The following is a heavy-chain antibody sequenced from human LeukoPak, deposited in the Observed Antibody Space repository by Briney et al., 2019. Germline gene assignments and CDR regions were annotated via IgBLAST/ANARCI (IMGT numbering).Heavy chain of an antibody. CDR1: GGSISSGGYY. J-gene: IGHJ4*02. D-gene: IGHD6-19*01. V-gene: IGHV4-31*03. CDR2: IYYSGST. Sequence: PSETLSLTCTVSGGSISSGGYYWSWIRQHPGKGLEWIGYIYYSGSTYYNPSLESRVTISVDTSKNQFSLKLSSVTAADTAVYYCARVKTGYSSGWYFDYWGQGTLVTVSS. CDR3: ARVKTGYSSGWYFDY.